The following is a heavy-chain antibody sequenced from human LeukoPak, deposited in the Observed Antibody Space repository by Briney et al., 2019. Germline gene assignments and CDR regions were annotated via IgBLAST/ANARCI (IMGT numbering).Heavy chain of an antibody. J-gene: IGHJ4*02. D-gene: IGHD3-22*01. CDR3: ARDRYYYDSSGYYSNYYFDY. Sequence: SETLSLTCTVSGGSISSGGYYWSWIRQHPGKGLEWIGYIYDSGSTYYNSSLKSRVTISVDTSKNQFSLKLSSVTAADTAVYYCARDRYYYDSSGYYSNYYFDYWGQGTLVTVSS. CDR1: GGSISSGGYY. V-gene: IGHV4-31*02. CDR2: IYDSGST.